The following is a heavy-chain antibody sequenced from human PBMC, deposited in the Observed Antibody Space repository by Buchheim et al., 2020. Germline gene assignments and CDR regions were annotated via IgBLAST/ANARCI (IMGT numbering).Heavy chain of an antibody. Sequence: EVQLLESGGGLVQPGGSLRLSCAASGFTFSSYAMSWVRQAPGKGLEWVSAISGSGGSTYCADSVKGRFTISRDNSKNTLYLQMNSLRAEDTAVYYCAKSGADIAAAGTVLWFDPWGQGTL. CDR2: ISGSGGST. J-gene: IGHJ5*02. V-gene: IGHV3-23*01. D-gene: IGHD6-13*01. CDR1: GFTFSSYA. CDR3: AKSGADIAAAGTVLWFDP.